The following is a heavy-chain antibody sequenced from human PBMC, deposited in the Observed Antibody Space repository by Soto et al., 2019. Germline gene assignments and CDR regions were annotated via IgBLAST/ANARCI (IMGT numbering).Heavy chain of an antibody. CDR1: GHIFSNYW. CDR3: ARQRLWGTSGYYYFEN. V-gene: IGHV5-51*01. J-gene: IGHJ4*02. Sequence: GESLKISCKGSGHIFSNYWIGWVRQMPGKGLEWMGIIYPGDSDTRYSPSFQGQVTITVDKSINTAYLQWSRLKASDTAIYYCARQRLWGTSGYYYFENWGQGTLVPVSS. CDR2: IYPGDSDT. D-gene: IGHD3-22*01.